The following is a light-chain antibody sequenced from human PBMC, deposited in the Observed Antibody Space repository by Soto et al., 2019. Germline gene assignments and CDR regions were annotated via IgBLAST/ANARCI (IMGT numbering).Light chain of an antibody. J-gene: IGKJ4*01. V-gene: IGKV1-5*01. Sequence: DIQMTQSPSTLSASVGDRVTITCRASQSISSWLAWYQPKPGKAPKLLIYDASSLESGVPSRFSGSGSGTEFTLTISSPQPDDFASYYCQQYNSAPLTFGGG. CDR2: DAS. CDR1: QSISSW. CDR3: QQYNSAPLT.